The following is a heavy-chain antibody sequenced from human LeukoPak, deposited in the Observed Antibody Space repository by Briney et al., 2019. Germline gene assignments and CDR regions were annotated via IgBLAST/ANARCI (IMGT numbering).Heavy chain of an antibody. Sequence: ASVKVSCKASGYTFTSYGISWVRQAPGQGLEWMGWISADNGDTNYAQKFQGRVTMTTDTSTSTAYMELRSLRSDDTAVYYCARDLRGSCTNGLCHPGGLLFDYWGQGTLVSVSS. V-gene: IGHV1-18*04. D-gene: IGHD2-8*01. CDR3: ARDLRGSCTNGLCHPGGLLFDY. J-gene: IGHJ4*02. CDR2: ISADNGDT. CDR1: GYTFTSYG.